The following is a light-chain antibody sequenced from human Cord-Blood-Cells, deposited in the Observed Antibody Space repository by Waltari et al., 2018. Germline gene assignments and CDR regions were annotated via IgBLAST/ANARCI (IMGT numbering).Light chain of an antibody. J-gene: IGKJ1*01. CDR1: QRVSSN. CDR2: GAS. Sequence: EIVMTQSPATLSVSPGERATLSCRASQRVSSNLAWYQQKPGQAPRLLIYGASTRATGIPARFSGSGSATEFTLTNSSLQSEDFAVYYCQQYNNWPPWTFGQGTKVEIK. CDR3: QQYNNWPPWT. V-gene: IGKV3-15*01.